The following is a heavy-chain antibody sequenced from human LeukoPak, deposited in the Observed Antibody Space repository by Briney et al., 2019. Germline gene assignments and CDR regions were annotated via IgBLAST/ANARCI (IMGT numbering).Heavy chain of an antibody. CDR3: ARIKSRITIFGVVIIFDC. V-gene: IGHV3-7*01. CDR1: GFTFSSYW. CDR2: IKQDGSEK. Sequence: GGSLRLSSAASGFTFSSYWMSWVRQAPGKGLEWVANIKQDGSEKYYVDSVKGRFTISRDNAKNSLYLQMNSLRAEDTAVYYCARIKSRITIFGVVIIFDCWGQGTLVTVSS. D-gene: IGHD3-3*01. J-gene: IGHJ4*02.